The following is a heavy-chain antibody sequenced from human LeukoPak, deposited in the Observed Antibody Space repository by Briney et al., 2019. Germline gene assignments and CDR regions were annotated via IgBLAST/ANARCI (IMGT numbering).Heavy chain of an antibody. CDR3: ARDAGVVTAIGSWFDP. V-gene: IGHV4-30-2*01. CDR1: GGSISSGGYS. Sequence: PSQTLSLTCAVSGGSISSGGYSWSWIRQPPGKGLEWIGYIYHSGSTYYNPSLKSRVTISVDRSKNQFSLKLSSVTAADTAVYYCARDAGVVTAIGSWFDPWGQGTLVTVSS. D-gene: IGHD2-21*02. CDR2: IYHSGST. J-gene: IGHJ5*02.